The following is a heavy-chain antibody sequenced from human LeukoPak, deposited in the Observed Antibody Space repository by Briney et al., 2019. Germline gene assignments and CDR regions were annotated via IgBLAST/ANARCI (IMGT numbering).Heavy chain of an antibody. Sequence: PGGSLRLSCAASGFTFSSYAMSGVRQAPGKRLEWVSYISLSGTTIYYADSVKGRFTISRDNAKNSLYLQMNSLRAEDTAVYYCARVGVGTVTTWDYWGQGTLVTVSS. D-gene: IGHD4-17*01. V-gene: IGHV3-48*03. CDR2: ISLSGTTI. CDR3: ARVGVGTVTTWDY. J-gene: IGHJ4*02. CDR1: GFTFSSYA.